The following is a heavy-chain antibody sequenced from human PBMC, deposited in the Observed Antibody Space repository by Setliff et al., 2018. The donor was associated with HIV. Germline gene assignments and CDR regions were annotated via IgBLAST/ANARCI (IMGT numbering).Heavy chain of an antibody. CDR3: AREGDCSGGSCYYYYGMDV. J-gene: IGHJ6*02. V-gene: IGHV1-69*05. CDR2: ISPIFGTA. D-gene: IGHD2-15*01. Sequence: SVKVSCKASGGTFSSYAISWVRQAPGQGLEWMGGISPIFGTANYAQKFQGRVTITTDESTSTAYMELSSLRSEDTAVYYCAREGDCSGGSCYYYYGMDVWGQGTTVTVSS. CDR1: GGTFSSYA.